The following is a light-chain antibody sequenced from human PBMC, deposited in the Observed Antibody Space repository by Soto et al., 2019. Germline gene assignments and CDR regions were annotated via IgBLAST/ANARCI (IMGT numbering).Light chain of an antibody. V-gene: IGKV3-11*01. Sequence: EIVLTQSPATLSLSPGESATLSCRASRSVASFLAWYQQKPGQPPRLLIYNASNRTTGIPARFSGSGSGTDFTLTISSLEPEDFAVYYCQQRGDWPPITFGQGTRLEIK. CDR2: NAS. J-gene: IGKJ5*01. CDR1: RSVASF. CDR3: QQRGDWPPIT.